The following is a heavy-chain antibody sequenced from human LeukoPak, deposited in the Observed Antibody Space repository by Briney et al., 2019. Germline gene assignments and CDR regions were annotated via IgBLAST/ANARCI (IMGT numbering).Heavy chain of an antibody. CDR1: GFSVSSNY. CDR3: ARALYYFDY. J-gene: IGHJ4*02. Sequence: GGSLRLSCAASGFSVSSNYINWVRQAPGKGLEWVSLINSGDSTSYADSVKGRFTISRHNSKNTLYLQMNSLRAEDTAVYYCARALYYFDYWGQGTLVTVSS. CDR2: INSGDST. V-gene: IGHV3-53*04.